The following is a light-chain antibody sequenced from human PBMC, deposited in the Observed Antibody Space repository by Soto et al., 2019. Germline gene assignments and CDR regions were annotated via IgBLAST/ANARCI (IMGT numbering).Light chain of an antibody. CDR3: QQFAASPRT. CDR2: GAS. V-gene: IGKV3-20*01. Sequence: EIVLTQSPGTLSLSPGERATISCRAIQIVSSNLAWYQQKPGQAPRLLIYGASTRATGIPDRFSDSGSGTDFSLTISRLEPEDFAVYYCQQFAASPRTFGQGTKVDIK. J-gene: IGKJ1*01. CDR1: QIVSSN.